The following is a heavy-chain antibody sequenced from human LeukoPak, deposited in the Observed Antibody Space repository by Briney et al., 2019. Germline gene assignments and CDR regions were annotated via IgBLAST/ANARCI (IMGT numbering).Heavy chain of an antibody. CDR1: GYTFTSYG. V-gene: IGHV1-18*01. CDR2: ISAYNGNT. D-gene: IGHD7-27*01. Sequence: ASVKVSCKASGYTFTSYGISWVRQAPGQGLEWMGWISAYNGNTNYAQKLQGRVTMTTDTSTSTAYMELRSLRSDDTALYYCATVLGIDYYFDYWGQGSLVTVSS. CDR3: ATVLGIDYYFDY. J-gene: IGHJ4*02.